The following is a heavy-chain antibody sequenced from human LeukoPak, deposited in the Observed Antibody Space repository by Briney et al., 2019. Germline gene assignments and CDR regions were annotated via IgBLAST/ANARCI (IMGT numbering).Heavy chain of an antibody. J-gene: IGHJ6*03. D-gene: IGHD3-3*01. CDR1: GGSISSYY. CDR3: ARDASWSGWEIHYYYYYMDV. Sequence: PSETLSLTCTVSGGSISSYYWSWIRQPAGKGLEWIGRIYTSGSTNYNPSLKSRVTMPVDTSKNQFSLKLSSVTAADTAVYYCARDASWSGWEIHYYYYYMDVWGKGTTVTVSS. CDR2: IYTSGST. V-gene: IGHV4-4*07.